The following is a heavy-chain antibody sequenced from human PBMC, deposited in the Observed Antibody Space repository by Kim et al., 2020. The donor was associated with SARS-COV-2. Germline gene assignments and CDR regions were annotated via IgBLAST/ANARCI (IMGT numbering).Heavy chain of an antibody. CDR3: ARRHRAGQVAFFDY. J-gene: IGHJ4*01. Sequence: SETLSLTCSVSGGSISSSTDSWGWIRQPPGQGLEWIGNIFFSGDVVYNPSLKSRVSISVDTYKSQFSLRVSSVTDAHTAVYYCARRHRAGQVAFFDYWG. V-gene: IGHV4-39*01. CDR2: IFFSGDV. CDR1: GGSISSSTDS.